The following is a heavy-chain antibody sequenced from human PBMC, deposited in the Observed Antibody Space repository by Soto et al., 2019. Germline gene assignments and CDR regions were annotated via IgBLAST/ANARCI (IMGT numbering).Heavy chain of an antibody. CDR2: INAGNGNT. D-gene: IGHD6-6*01. CDR3: ARDKAARSYYYMEV. Sequence: QVQLVQSGAEVKKPGASVKVSCKASGYTFTSYAMHWVRQAPGQRLEWMGWINAGNGNTKYSQKFQGRVTITRDTSASTAYMELSSLRTEDTAVYYCARDKAARSYYYMEVWGKGTTVTVSS. CDR1: GYTFTSYA. J-gene: IGHJ6*03. V-gene: IGHV1-3*01.